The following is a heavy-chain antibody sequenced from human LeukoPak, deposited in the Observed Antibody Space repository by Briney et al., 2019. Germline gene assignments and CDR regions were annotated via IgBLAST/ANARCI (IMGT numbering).Heavy chain of an antibody. CDR1: GGSISSYY. CDR2: IYYSGST. J-gene: IGHJ6*02. V-gene: IGHV4-59*01. CDR3: AREHIDGMDV. D-gene: IGHD2-21*01. Sequence: SETLSLTCTVSGGSISSYYWSWIRQPPGKGLEWIGYIYYSGSTNYNPSLKSRVTISVDTSKNQFPLKLSSVTAADTAVYYCAREHIDGMDVWGQGTTVTVSS.